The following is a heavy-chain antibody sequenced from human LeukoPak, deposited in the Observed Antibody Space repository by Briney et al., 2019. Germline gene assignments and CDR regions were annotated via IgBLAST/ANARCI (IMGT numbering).Heavy chain of an antibody. D-gene: IGHD2-21*02. J-gene: IGHJ4*02. CDR2: INHSGST. CDR1: GGSFSGYY. CDR3: ARGPPYIVVVTGIGFFDS. V-gene: IGHV4-34*01. Sequence: SETLSLTCDVYGGSFSGYYWSWIRQPPGKGLEWIGEINHSGSTNYNPSLKSRVTISVDTSKNQFSLKLSSVTAADTAVYYCARGPPYIVVVTGIGFFDSWGQGTLVTVSS.